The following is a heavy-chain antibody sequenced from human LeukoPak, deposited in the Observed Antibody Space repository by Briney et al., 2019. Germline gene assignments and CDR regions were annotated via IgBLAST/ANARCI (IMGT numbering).Heavy chain of an antibody. Sequence: GRSLRLSCAASGFTFSSYGMHWVRQAPGKGLEWVAVISYDGSNKYYADSVKGRFTISRDNSKNTLYLQMNSLRAEDTAVYYCARVRRGGSSSWFVAFDIWGQGTMVTVSS. CDR3: ARVRRGGSSSWFVAFDI. D-gene: IGHD6-13*01. CDR1: GFTFSSYG. J-gene: IGHJ3*02. V-gene: IGHV3-30*03. CDR2: ISYDGSNK.